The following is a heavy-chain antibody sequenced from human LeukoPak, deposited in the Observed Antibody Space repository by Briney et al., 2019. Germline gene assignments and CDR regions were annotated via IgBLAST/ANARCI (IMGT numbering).Heavy chain of an antibody. CDR1: GFTFSSYS. CDR3: ARLSGYVAFDI. CDR2: ITSIVSAI. D-gene: IGHD5-12*01. V-gene: IGHV3-21*01. Sequence: GGSLRLSCAASGFTFSSYSMNWVRQAPGKGLEWVSSITSIVSAIYYADSVKGRFTISRDNAKNSLYLQMNSLRAEDTAVYYCARLSGYVAFDIWGQGTMVTVSS. J-gene: IGHJ3*02.